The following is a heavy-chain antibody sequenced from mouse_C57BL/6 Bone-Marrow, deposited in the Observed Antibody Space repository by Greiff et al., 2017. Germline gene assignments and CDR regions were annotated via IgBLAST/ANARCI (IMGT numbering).Heavy chain of an antibody. CDR3: ARTGSSNWYFDV. CDR1: GFTFSDYG. CDR2: ISSGSSTI. V-gene: IGHV5-17*01. Sequence: DVQLVESGGGLVKPGGSLKLSCAASGFTFSDYGMHWVRQAPEKGLEWVAYISSGSSTIYYADTVKGRFTISRDNAKNTLFLQMTSLRSEDTAMYYCARTGSSNWYFDVWGTGTTVTVSS. D-gene: IGHD1-1*01. J-gene: IGHJ1*03.